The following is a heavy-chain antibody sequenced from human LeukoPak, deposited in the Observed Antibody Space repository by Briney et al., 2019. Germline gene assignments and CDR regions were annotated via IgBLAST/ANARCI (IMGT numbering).Heavy chain of an antibody. V-gene: IGHV3-21*01. CDR2: ISSSSSYI. J-gene: IGHJ4*02. CDR3: ARVVNSSSYYFDY. CDR1: GFTFSSYS. Sequence: GGSLRLSCAASGFTFSSYSMNWVRQAPGKGLEWVSSISSSSSYIYYADSVKGRFNITRDNAKNSLYLQMNSLRAEYTAVYYCARVVNSSSYYFDYWGQGTLVTVSS. D-gene: IGHD6-6*01.